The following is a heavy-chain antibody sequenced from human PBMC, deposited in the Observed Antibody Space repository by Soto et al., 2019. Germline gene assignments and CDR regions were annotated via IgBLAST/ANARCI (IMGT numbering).Heavy chain of an antibody. V-gene: IGHV3-53*01. CDR3: ARAGSSWYLPNGMDV. CDR2: IYSGGST. CDR1: GFTVSSNY. D-gene: IGHD6-13*01. Sequence: PGGSLRLSCAASGFTVSSNYMSWVRQAPGKGLEWVSVIYSGGSTYYADSVKGRFTISRDNSKNTLYLQMNSLRAEDTAVYYCARAGSSWYLPNGMDVWGQGTTVTVSS. J-gene: IGHJ6*02.